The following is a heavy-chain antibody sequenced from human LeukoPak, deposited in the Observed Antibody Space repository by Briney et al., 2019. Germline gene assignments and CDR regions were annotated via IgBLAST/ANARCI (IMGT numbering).Heavy chain of an antibody. V-gene: IGHV4-38-2*02. D-gene: IGHD1-26*01. CDR1: GGSISSYY. J-gene: IGHJ4*02. CDR2: IYHSGST. CDR3: ARASGSYLYY. Sequence: SETLSLTCTVSGGSISSYYWGWIRQPPGKGLEWIGSIYHSGSTYYNPSLKSRVTISVDTSKNQFSLKLSSVTAADTAVYYCARASGSYLYYWGQGTLVTVSS.